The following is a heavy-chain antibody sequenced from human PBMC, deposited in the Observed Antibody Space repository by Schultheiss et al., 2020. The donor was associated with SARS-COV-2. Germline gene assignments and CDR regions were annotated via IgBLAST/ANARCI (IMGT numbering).Heavy chain of an antibody. D-gene: IGHD3-22*01. CDR2: IHHSGTT. Sequence: SETLSLTCAVYGGSFNNYYWGWVRQPPGKGLEWIGEIHHSGTTTNYSPSLKSRVTISVDTSKNQFSLKLSSVTAADTAVYYCARHPDYYYDSSGDYYPSNWGQGTLVTVSS. CDR3: ARHPDYYYDSSGDYYPSN. J-gene: IGHJ4*02. CDR1: GGSFNNYY. V-gene: IGHV4-34*01.